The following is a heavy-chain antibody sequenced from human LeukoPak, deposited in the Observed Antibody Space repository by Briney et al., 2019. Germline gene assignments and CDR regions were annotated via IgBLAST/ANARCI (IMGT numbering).Heavy chain of an antibody. D-gene: IGHD1-26*01. J-gene: IGHJ4*02. CDR2: INSDGSST. CDR1: GFIFSSYW. CDR3: ARQGMVGATDY. V-gene: IGHV3-74*01. Sequence: PGGSLRLSCAAYGFIFSSYWMHWVRQAPGKGLVWVSRINSDGSSTSYADSVKGRFTISRDNAKNTLYLQMNSLRAEDTAVYYCARQGMVGATDYWGQGTLVTVSS.